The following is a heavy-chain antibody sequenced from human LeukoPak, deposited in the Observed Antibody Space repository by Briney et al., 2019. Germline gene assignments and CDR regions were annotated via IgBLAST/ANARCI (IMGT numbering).Heavy chain of an antibody. Sequence: SETLSLTCAVYGGSFSGYHWSWIRQPPGKGLEWIGEINHSGSTNYNPSLKSRVTISVDTSKNQFSLKLSSVTAADTAVYYCARGRGLIFTHYGSGRHVWFDPWGQGTLVTVSS. CDR2: INHSGST. CDR3: ARGRGLIFTHYGSGRHVWFDP. CDR1: GGSFSGYH. D-gene: IGHD3-10*01. V-gene: IGHV4-34*01. J-gene: IGHJ5*02.